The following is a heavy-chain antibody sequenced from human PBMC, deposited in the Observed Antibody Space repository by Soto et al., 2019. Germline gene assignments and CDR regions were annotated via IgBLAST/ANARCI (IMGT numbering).Heavy chain of an antibody. CDR3: AREGRMGTFDY. Sequence: PSETLSLTCAVSGGTISSGGYSWSWIRQPPGKGLEWIGYIYYSGSTNYNPSLKSRVTISVDTSKNQFSLKLSSVTAADTAVYYCAREGRMGTFDYWGQGALVTVSS. CDR1: GGTISSGGYS. V-gene: IGHV4-61*08. J-gene: IGHJ4*02. CDR2: IYYSGST. D-gene: IGHD1-1*01.